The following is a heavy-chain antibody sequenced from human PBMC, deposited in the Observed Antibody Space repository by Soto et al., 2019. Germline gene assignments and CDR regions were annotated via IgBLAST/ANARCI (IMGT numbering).Heavy chain of an antibody. J-gene: IGHJ6*02. CDR2: IIPIFGTA. Sequence: PAASVKVSCKASGGTFSSYAISWVRQAPGQGLEWMGGIIPIFGTANYAQKFQGRVTITADESTRTAYMELSSLRSEDTAVYYCARGADFWSGYSLYYYYYGMDVWGQGTTVTVSS. CDR1: GGTFSSYA. D-gene: IGHD3-3*01. V-gene: IGHV1-69*13. CDR3: ARGADFWSGYSLYYYYYGMDV.